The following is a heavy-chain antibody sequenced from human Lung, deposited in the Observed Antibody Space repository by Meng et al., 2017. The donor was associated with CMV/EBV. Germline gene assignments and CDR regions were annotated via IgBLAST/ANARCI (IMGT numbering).Heavy chain of an antibody. D-gene: IGHD2-21*01. V-gene: IGHV3-11*01. CDR2: ICSGGDNI. CDR3: ARDCGAQSISGYYFDF. CDR1: GFTFSDYY. J-gene: IGHJ4*02. Sequence: GESLKISCAASGFTFSDYYMNWIRQAPGKGLELISFICSGGDNIYYVDSVKGRFTISRDNSKNSLYLQMNSLTVDDTAVYYCARDCGAQSISGYYFDFWGQGTLVTVSS.